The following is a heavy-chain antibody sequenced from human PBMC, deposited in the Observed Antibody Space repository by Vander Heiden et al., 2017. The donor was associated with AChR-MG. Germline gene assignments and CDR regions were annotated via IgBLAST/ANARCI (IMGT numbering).Heavy chain of an antibody. CDR1: GFTFITYS. D-gene: IGHD2-15*01. J-gene: IGHJ4*02. V-gene: IGHV3-21*01. CDR2: SSSSSSYI. Sequence: EVQLVESGGGLVKPGGSLRPSCAASGFTFITYSMNWVRQAPGKGLEWVSSSSSSSSYIYYADSVKGRFTISRDNAKNSLYLQMNSLRAEDTAVYYCAREYSGYDPDVVVVAAEDYWGQGTLVTVSS. CDR3: AREYSGYDPDVVVVAAEDY.